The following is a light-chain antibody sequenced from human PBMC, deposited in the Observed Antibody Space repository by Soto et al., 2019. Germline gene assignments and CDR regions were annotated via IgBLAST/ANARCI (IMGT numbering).Light chain of an antibody. CDR2: GAS. V-gene: IGKV3-15*01. CDR3: QQYGSSPLT. J-gene: IGKJ4*01. Sequence: IGMTQSPATLSVSPGERATIPCGASQSVSSNLAWYQQKPGQAPRLLIYGASTRATGIPARFSGSGSGTESTLTISRLEPEDFAVYYCQQYGSSPLTFGGGTKVDIK. CDR1: QSVSSN.